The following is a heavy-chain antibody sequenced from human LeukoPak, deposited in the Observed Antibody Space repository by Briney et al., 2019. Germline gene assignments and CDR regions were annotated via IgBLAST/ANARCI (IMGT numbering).Heavy chain of an antibody. CDR1: GFTFSSYA. V-gene: IGHV3-23*01. D-gene: IGHD1-26*01. J-gene: IGHJ4*02. CDR3: AKDGYSGSYSRPFFFDY. Sequence: GGSLRLSCAASGFTFSSYAMSWVRQAPGKGLEWVSAISGSGGSTYYADSVKGRFTISRDNSKNTLYLQMNSLRAEDTAVYYCAKDGYSGSYSRPFFFDYWGQGALVTVSS. CDR2: ISGSGGST.